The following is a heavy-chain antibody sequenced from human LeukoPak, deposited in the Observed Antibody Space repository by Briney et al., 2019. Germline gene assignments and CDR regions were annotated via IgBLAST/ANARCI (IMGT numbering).Heavy chain of an antibody. D-gene: IGHD3-10*01. CDR3: AKDRVDGSGSQFDS. V-gene: IGHV3-23*01. CDR1: GFTLSNYA. Sequence: GGSLRLSCAASGFTLSNYAMTWVRQAPGKGLEWVSSITGSGALTYYADSVKGRFTISKDNAMDTLSLQMNSLRADDTAVYYCAKDRVDGSGSQFDSWGQGSLVTVSS. CDR2: ITGSGALT. J-gene: IGHJ4*02.